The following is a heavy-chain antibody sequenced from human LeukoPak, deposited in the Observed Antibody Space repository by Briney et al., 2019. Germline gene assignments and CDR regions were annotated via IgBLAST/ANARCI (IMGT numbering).Heavy chain of an antibody. J-gene: IGHJ4*02. CDR2: ISDRGDNK. D-gene: IGHD6-19*01. CDR3: AKSSRYGTGWYGRIDY. CDR1: RFTFSNYG. Sequence: GGSLRLSCAASRFTFSNYGVNWVRQAPGKGLEWVSAISDRGDNKQYTDSVKGRLTISRDNSKNTLYLQMNSLRADDTAVYYCAKSSRYGTGWYGRIDYWGQGTLVTVS. V-gene: IGHV3-23*01.